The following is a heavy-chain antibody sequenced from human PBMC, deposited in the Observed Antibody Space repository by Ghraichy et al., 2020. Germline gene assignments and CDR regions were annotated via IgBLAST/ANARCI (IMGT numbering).Heavy chain of an antibody. CDR1: GFTFSSYG. J-gene: IGHJ2*01. Sequence: GGSLRLSCAASGFTFSSYGMHWVRQAPGKGLEWVAVIWYDGSNKYYADSVKGRFTISRDNSKNTLYLQMNSLRAEDTAVYYCAISGYSSGWYSPVTPDWYFDLWGRGTLVTVSS. V-gene: IGHV3-33*01. D-gene: IGHD6-19*01. CDR2: IWYDGSNK. CDR3: AISGYSSGWYSPVTPDWYFDL.